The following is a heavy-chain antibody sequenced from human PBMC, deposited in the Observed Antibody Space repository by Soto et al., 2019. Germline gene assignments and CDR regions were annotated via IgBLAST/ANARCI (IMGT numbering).Heavy chain of an antibody. CDR1: SGSFIGYY. CDR2: ISQSGNT. Sequence: SETLSLTCAIYSGSFIGYYWSWILQPPGKGLEWIGEISQSGNTNYSPSLKSRLSISIDTSKKQFSLNLASVSAADTAVYYCARAPKVSGSSQTRPDLCGQGNLVTV. D-gene: IGHD6-6*01. CDR3: ARAPKVSGSSQTRPDL. V-gene: IGHV4-34*01. J-gene: IGHJ4*02.